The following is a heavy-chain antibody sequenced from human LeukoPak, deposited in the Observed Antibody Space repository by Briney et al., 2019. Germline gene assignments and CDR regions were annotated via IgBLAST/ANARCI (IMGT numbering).Heavy chain of an antibody. CDR3: AKVFSYRGDDAFDI. Sequence: AGGSLRLSCAASGFTFSKYVLSWVRQAPGQGLEWVSEISGSGDKTYYADSVKGRFTISRDNSKTTVNLQMNSLRVEDTAMYYCAKVFSYRGDDAFDIWGQGTIVTVSS. D-gene: IGHD5-12*01. V-gene: IGHV3-23*01. CDR2: ISGSGDKT. J-gene: IGHJ3*02. CDR1: GFTFSKYV.